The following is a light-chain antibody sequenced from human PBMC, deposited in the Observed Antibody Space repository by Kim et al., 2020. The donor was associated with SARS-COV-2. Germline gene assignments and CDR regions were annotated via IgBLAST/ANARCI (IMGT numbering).Light chain of an antibody. CDR2: CAA. V-gene: IGKV1-27*01. J-gene: IGKJ1*01. CDR1: HGIGHS. Sequence: ASVEGRSTITCRAGHGIGHSLSWYQQKPGKVPMLLIYCAATLRSSGPSRCSGSGAWTDVILTISSRQPEDAATDYCRKYDNAPWTFGQGTKVDIK. CDR3: RKYDNAPWT.